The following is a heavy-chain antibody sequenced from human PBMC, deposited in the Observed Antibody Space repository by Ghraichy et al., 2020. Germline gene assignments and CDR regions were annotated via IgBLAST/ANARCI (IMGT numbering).Heavy chain of an antibody. Sequence: ASVKVSCKASGYTFTSYAMHWVRQAPGQRLEWMGWINAGNGNTKYSQKFQGRVTITRDTSASTAYMELSSLRSGDTAVYYCARGALSQNPHFQHWGQGTLVTVSS. D-gene: IGHD3-9*01. CDR1: GYTFTSYA. CDR3: ARGALSQNPHFQH. J-gene: IGHJ1*01. V-gene: IGHV1-3*01. CDR2: INAGNGNT.